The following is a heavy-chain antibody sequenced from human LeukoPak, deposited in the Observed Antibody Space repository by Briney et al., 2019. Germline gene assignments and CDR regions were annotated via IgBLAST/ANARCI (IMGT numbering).Heavy chain of an antibody. CDR2: INKDGSEQ. V-gene: IGHV3-7*01. CDR1: GFTFSSHW. J-gene: IGHJ4*02. CDR3: TRGGATSSWYWFF. Sequence: GGSLRLSCAASGFTFSSHWMTWVRQAQGKGPEWVASINKDGSEQYYVDSVKGRFTISRDNAKNSLSLQVSSLRAEDTAVYYCTRGGATSSWYWFFWGQGTLVTVSS. D-gene: IGHD6-13*01.